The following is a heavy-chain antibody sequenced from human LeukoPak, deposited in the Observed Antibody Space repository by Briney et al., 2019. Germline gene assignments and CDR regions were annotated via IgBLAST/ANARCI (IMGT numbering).Heavy chain of an antibody. CDR1: GFTFSSYA. V-gene: IGHV3-23*01. CDR2: ISGSGSST. CDR3: AKGSLPVVITCDLDF. J-gene: IGHJ4*02. Sequence: TGGSLRLSCEASGFTFSSYAMTWVRQAPGKGLDWVSGISGSGSSTYYADSVKGRFTISRDTSKNTLYLQMNSLRAEDTAVYYCAKGSLPVVITCDLDFWGQGILVTVSS. D-gene: IGHD3-22*01.